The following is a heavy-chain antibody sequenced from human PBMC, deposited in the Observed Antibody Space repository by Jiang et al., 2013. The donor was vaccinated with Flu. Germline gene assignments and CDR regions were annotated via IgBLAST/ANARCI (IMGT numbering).Heavy chain of an antibody. CDR1: GYIFTDYM. D-gene: IGHD4-11*01. CDR2: INAGNGNT. CDR3: ARDETTVIILRFDP. J-gene: IGHJ5*02. Sequence: KPGASVKVSCKASGYIFTDYMIHWLRQAPGQGLEWMGWINAGNGNTKYSQKFQDRVTITRDTSANTAYMELSSLISEDTAVYYCARDETTVIILRFDPWGQGTLVTVSS. V-gene: IGHV1-3*01.